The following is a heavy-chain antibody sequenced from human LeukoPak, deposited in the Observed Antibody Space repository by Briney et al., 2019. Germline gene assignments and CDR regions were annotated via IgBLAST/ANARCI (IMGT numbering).Heavy chain of an antibody. Sequence: GRSLRLSCAASGFTFDDYAMHWVRQAPGKVLEWVSGISWNSGSIGYADSVKGRFTISRDNAKNSLYLQMNSLRAEDMALYYCAKDGASDYYDSSGLDYWGQGTLVTVSS. J-gene: IGHJ4*02. D-gene: IGHD3-22*01. CDR2: ISWNSGSI. CDR3: AKDGASDYYDSSGLDY. CDR1: GFTFDDYA. V-gene: IGHV3-9*03.